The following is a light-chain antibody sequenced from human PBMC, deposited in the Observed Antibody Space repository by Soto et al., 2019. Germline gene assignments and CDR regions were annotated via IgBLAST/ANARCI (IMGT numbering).Light chain of an antibody. CDR1: QSISSW. V-gene: IGKV1-39*01. CDR2: AAS. Sequence: DITMTQSPSTLSASVGDRVTIPCRASQSISSWLAWYQQKPGKAPKLLIYAASSLQSGVPSRFSGSGSGTDFTLTISRLQPDDFATYYCQQSYCTPRTFGQGTKVDI. CDR3: QQSYCTPRT. J-gene: IGKJ1*01.